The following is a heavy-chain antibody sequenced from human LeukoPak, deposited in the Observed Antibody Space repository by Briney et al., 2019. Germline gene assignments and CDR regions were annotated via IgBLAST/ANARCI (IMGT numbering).Heavy chain of an antibody. CDR3: ARGYCSGGSCYSFYYYYYMDV. CDR2: TYYRSKWST. D-gene: IGHD2-15*01. J-gene: IGHJ6*03. V-gene: IGHV6-1*01. CDR1: GDSVSSNSAA. Sequence: SQTLSLTCAISGDSVSSNSAAWNWIRQSPSRGLEWLGRTYYRSKWSTNYAVSVKSRITINPDTSKNQFSLKLSSVTAADTAVYYCARGYCSGGSCYSFYYYYYMDVWGKGTTVTVSS.